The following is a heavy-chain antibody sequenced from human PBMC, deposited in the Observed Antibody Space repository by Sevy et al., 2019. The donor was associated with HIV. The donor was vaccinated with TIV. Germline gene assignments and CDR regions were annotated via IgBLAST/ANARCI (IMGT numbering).Heavy chain of an antibody. J-gene: IGHJ5*02. D-gene: IGHD3-10*01. Sequence: ASLKVSCKTSGYTFTTYAIHWVRQAPGQRLEWMGWINAGNGNTKYSQNFQGRVTITRDTSANTAYMELSSLRVEDTAVYYCARDYSGSGSYYISNWFDPWGQGTLVTVSS. V-gene: IGHV1-3*01. CDR1: GYTFTTYA. CDR2: INAGNGNT. CDR3: ARDYSGSGSYYISNWFDP.